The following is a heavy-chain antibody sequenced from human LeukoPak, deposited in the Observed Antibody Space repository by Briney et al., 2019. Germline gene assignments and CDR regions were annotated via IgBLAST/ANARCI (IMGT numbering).Heavy chain of an antibody. CDR1: GGSISSYY. CDR3: ARHISIYSNYEEYYMDV. CDR2: IYYSGST. V-gene: IGHV4-39*01. D-gene: IGHD4-11*01. J-gene: IGHJ6*03. Sequence: SETLSLTCTVSGGSISSYYWGWIRQPPGKGLEWIGSIYYSGSTYYNPSLKSRVTISVDTSKNQFFLKLSSVTAADTAVYYRARHISIYSNYEEYYMDVWGKGTTVTVSS.